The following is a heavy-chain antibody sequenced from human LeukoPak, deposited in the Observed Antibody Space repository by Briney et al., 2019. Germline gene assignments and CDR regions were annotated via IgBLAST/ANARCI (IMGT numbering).Heavy chain of an antibody. CDR2: TNHSGST. Sequence: SETLSLTCAVYGGSFSGYYWSWIRQPPGKGLEWIGETNHSGSTNYNPSLKSRVTISVDTSKNQFSLKLSSVTAADTAVYYCAIRGVIRAFDIWGQGTMVTVSS. D-gene: IGHD3-10*01. CDR3: AIRGVIRAFDI. J-gene: IGHJ3*02. V-gene: IGHV4-34*01. CDR1: GGSFSGYY.